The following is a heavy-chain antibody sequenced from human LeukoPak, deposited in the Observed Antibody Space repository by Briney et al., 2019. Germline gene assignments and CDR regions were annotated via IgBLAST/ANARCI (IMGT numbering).Heavy chain of an antibody. V-gene: IGHV4-59*01. CDR1: GGSLSTYY. CDR2: IYYSGNT. J-gene: IGHJ6*02. Sequence: PSETPSLTCTVSGGSLSTYYWSWIRQPPGERLEWIGFIYYSGNTKYNPSLKSRVTISVDTSKNQFSLKLSSVTAADTAVYFCARDSRHPYYYGMDVWGQGTPVTVSS. D-gene: IGHD6-6*01. CDR3: ARDSRHPYYYGMDV.